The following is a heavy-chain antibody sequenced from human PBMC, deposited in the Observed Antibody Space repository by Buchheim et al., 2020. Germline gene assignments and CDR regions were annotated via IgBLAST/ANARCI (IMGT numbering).Heavy chain of an antibody. CDR2: IYYGGST. V-gene: IGHV4-39*01. Sequence: QQQLQESGPGLVKPSETLSLTCTVSGGSISNSDSYYWGWIRQPPGKGLEWIGSIYYGGSTYYNPSLKSRVTITEDTSQNQFSLKLSSVTAADTAVYYCARQITMVRGLTVNDYYYMDVWGKGTT. D-gene: IGHD3-10*01. J-gene: IGHJ6*03. CDR3: ARQITMVRGLTVNDYYYMDV. CDR1: GGSISNSDSYY.